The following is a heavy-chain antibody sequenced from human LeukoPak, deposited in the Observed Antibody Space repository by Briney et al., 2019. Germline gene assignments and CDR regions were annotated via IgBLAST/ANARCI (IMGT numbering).Heavy chain of an antibody. CDR3: ASQSPSIAAAGSNDYYYYGMDV. CDR2: INPNSGGT. J-gene: IGHJ6*02. V-gene: IGHV1-2*02. CDR1: GYTFTCYY. Sequence: ASVKVSCKASGYTFTCYYMHWVRQAPGQGLEWMGWINPNSGGTNYAQKFQGRVTMTRDTSISTAYMELSRLRSDDTAVYYCASQSPSIAAAGSNDYYYYGMDVWGQGTTVTVSS. D-gene: IGHD6-13*01.